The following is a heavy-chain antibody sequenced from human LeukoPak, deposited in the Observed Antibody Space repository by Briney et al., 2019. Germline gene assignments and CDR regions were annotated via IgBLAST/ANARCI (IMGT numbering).Heavy chain of an antibody. V-gene: IGHV4-38-2*01. J-gene: IGHJ3*02. D-gene: IGHD6-13*01. Sequence: PSETLSLTCAVSGYSISSGYYWGWIRQPPGKGLEWIGSIYHSGSTYYNPSLKSRVTISVDTSKNQFSLKLSSVTAADTAVYCCARVREVWYSSSWHDAFDIWGQGTMVTVSS. CDR1: GYSISSGYY. CDR2: IYHSGST. CDR3: ARVREVWYSSSWHDAFDI.